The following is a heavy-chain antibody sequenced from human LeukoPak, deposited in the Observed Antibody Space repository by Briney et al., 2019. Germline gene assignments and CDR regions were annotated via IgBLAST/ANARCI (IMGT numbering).Heavy chain of an antibody. CDR3: AALGGDSSGYLSFDY. D-gene: IGHD3-22*01. Sequence: SVKVSCKASGFTFTSSAVQWVRQARGQRLEWIGWIVVGSGNTNYAQKFQERVTITRDMSTSTAYMELSSLRSEDTAVYYCAALGGDSSGYLSFDYWGQGTLVTVSS. J-gene: IGHJ4*02. CDR1: GFTFTSSA. V-gene: IGHV1-58*01. CDR2: IVVGSGNT.